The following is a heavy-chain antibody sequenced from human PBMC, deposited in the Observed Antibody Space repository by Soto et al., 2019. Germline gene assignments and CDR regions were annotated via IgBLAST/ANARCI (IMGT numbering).Heavy chain of an antibody. V-gene: IGHV4-28*05. J-gene: IGHJ4*02. CDR2: IYYSGSV. CDR3: ARRITYGNTFNY. D-gene: IGHD4-4*01. CDR1: GYSISSSNW. Sequence: SETLSLTCAVSGYSISSSNWWGWIRQPPGKGPEWIGNIYYSGSVHYNPSLKSRVTISVDTSKNQFSLKMTSVTAADTAIYYCARRITYGNTFNYWGRGLLVTVSS.